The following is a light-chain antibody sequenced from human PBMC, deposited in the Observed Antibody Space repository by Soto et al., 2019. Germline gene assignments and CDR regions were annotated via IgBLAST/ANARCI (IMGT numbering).Light chain of an antibody. J-gene: IGLJ3*02. Sequence: QSVLTQPASVSGSPGQSTIISCTGTSSDVGAYNSVCWHQQHPGKAPKLMIYEVSNRPSGVSDRFSASKSGNTASLTISGLQADDEGDYYCSSFTRSNTWVFGGGTKLTVL. CDR1: SSDVGAYNS. CDR3: SSFTRSNTWV. V-gene: IGLV2-14*01. CDR2: EVS.